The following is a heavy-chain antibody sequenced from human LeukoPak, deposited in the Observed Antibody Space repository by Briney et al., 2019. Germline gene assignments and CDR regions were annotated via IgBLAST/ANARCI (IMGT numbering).Heavy chain of an antibody. J-gene: IGHJ4*02. CDR3: ARACSGWYYFDY. V-gene: IGHV3-48*03. D-gene: IGHD6-19*01. Sequence: PGGSLRLSCAASGFTFSNCEMNWVRRAPGKGLEWLSYISSSSGVTIYYADSVKGRFTISRDNAKNSLYLQMNSLRAEDTAVYYCARACSGWYYFDYWGQGTLVTVSS. CDR2: ISSSSGVTI. CDR1: GFTFSNCE.